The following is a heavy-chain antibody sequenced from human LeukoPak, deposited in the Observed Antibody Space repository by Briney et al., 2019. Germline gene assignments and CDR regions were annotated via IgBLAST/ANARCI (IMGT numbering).Heavy chain of an antibody. D-gene: IGHD3-22*01. V-gene: IGHV1-69*13. J-gene: IGHJ4*02. CDR2: IIPMFGSA. Sequence: SVKVSCKASGGTFSRYVISWLRQAPGQGLEWMGGIIPMFGSANYAQKFQGRLTITADELTNTAYMELSSLRSEDTAVHYCARDAAIYDSGAYYYLWWGQGTLVTVSS. CDR1: GGTFSRYV. CDR3: ARDAAIYDSGAYYYLW.